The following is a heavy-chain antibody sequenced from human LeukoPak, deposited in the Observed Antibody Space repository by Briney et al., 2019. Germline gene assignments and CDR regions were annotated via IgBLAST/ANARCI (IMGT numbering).Heavy chain of an antibody. CDR2: IYHTGST. D-gene: IGHD3-3*01. V-gene: IGHV4-59*08. Sequence: PSETLPLTCSVSGASIRSYYWSWIRQPPEKGLEWIGYIYHTGSTNYSPSLNSRVTMSVDTSKNEFSLKLSSVTAADTAVYYCARQSRLVIFGVANHWFDPWSQGTLVTVSS. CDR3: ARQSRLVIFGVANHWFDP. CDR1: GASIRSYY. J-gene: IGHJ5*02.